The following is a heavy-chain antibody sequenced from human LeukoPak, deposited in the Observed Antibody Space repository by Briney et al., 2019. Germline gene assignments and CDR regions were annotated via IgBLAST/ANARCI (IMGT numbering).Heavy chain of an antibody. CDR1: GYTFTSYY. V-gene: IGHV1-46*01. CDR3: ARALVWDDYYDSSGYYQYYFDY. Sequence: GASVKVSCKASGYTFTSYYMHWVRLAPGQGLEWMGIINPSGGSTSYAQKFQGRVTMTRDTSTSTVYMELSSLRSEDTAVYYCARALVWDDYYDSSGYYQYYFDYWGQGTLVTVSS. J-gene: IGHJ4*02. D-gene: IGHD3-22*01. CDR2: INPSGGST.